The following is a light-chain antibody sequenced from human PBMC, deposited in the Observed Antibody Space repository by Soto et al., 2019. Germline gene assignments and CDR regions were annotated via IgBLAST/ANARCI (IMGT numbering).Light chain of an antibody. Sequence: EVVLTQSPGTLSLSPGERATLSCRASQSVGNSFLAGFQQKPGQAPRLLIYGASNRATGVPDRFSGSESGTDFTLTISRLEPEDFAVYYCHQYGRSPRTFGQGTKVEIK. V-gene: IGKV3-20*01. CDR2: GAS. CDR1: QSVGNSF. J-gene: IGKJ1*01. CDR3: HQYGRSPRT.